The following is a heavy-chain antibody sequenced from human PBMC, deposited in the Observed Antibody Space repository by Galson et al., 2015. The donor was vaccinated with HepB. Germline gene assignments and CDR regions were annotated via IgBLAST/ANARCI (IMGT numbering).Heavy chain of an antibody. CDR3: ARSPKWGWRVFDV. D-gene: IGHD7-27*01. Sequence: SLRLSCAASGFTFTQHWMNWVRQTPEKGLEWVASIKEDGSVKHSVDSVKGRFIISRDNAKTSLYLQMNSLRADDTAVYYCARSPKWGWRVFDVWGQGTMVTVAS. CDR1: GFTFTQHW. CDR2: IKEDGSVK. V-gene: IGHV3-7*03. J-gene: IGHJ3*01.